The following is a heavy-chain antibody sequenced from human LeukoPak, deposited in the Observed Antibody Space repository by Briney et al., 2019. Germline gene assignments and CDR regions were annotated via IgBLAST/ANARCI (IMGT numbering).Heavy chain of an antibody. CDR3: VRGVEY. CDR1: GFTFSTSW. V-gene: IGHV3-7*04. CDR2: INQDEGHK. J-gene: IGHJ4*02. Sequence: PGGSLRLSCEVSGFTFSTSWMSWVRQAPGQGLEWVANINQDEGHKDYVDSVKDRFTVSRDNAKNSLYLQMNRLRVDDTAMYFCVRGVEYWGQGTPVTVSS.